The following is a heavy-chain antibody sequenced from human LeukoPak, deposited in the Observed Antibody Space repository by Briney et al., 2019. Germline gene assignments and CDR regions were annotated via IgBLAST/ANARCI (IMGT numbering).Heavy chain of an antibody. D-gene: IGHD3-9*01. J-gene: IGHJ4*02. Sequence: SETLSLTCAVYGGSFSGYYWSWIRQPPGKGLEWIGEINHSGSTNYNPSLKSRVTISVDTSKNQFSLKLSSVTAADTAVYYCALSGYFDWLGPYYFDYWGQGTLVTVSS. CDR1: GGSFSGYY. CDR2: INHSGST. CDR3: ALSGYFDWLGPYYFDY. V-gene: IGHV4-34*01.